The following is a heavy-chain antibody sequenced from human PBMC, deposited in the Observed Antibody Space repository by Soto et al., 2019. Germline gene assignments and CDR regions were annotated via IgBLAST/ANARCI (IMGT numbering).Heavy chain of an antibody. J-gene: IGHJ4*02. D-gene: IGHD2-21*01. Sequence: PGGSLRLSCVASGFTFNKYALAWVRQAPGKGLEWVSAISGSGASTYDADSVKGRFTISRDNSNNTLYLQMNSLRAEDTAGYYCAKTPGVIIVSTSFDHWGQGT. CDR1: GFTFNKYA. CDR2: ISGSGAST. CDR3: AKTPGVIIVSTSFDH. V-gene: IGHV3-23*01.